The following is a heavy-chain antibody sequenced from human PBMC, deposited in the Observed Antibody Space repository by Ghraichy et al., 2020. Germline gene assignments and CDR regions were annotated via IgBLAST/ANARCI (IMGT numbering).Heavy chain of an antibody. CDR3: VKAMNDVGCFDF. Sequence: GGSLRLSCEPSGFTFDNFAMHWVRQAPGQGLEWVSGISWTTGVIGYADSVKGRFTIARDNSKKTLHLQIDSLRPEDTALYYCVKAMNDVGCFDFWGQGNKVIVS. J-gene: IGHJ4*02. CDR1: GFTFDNFA. CDR2: ISWTTGVI. V-gene: IGHV3-9*01. D-gene: IGHD1-1*01.